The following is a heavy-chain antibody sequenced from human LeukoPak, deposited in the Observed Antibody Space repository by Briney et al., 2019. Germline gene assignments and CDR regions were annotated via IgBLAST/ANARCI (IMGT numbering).Heavy chain of an antibody. V-gene: IGHV7-4-1*02. D-gene: IGHD3-9*01. CDR2: INTNTGNP. Sequence: GASVKVSCKASGYTFTSYAMNWVRQAPGQGLEWMGWINTNTGNPTYAQGFTGRFVFSLDTSVSTAYLQISSLKAEDTAVYYCARDLANYDILTGYYSPYYCYGMDVWGQGTTVTVSS. J-gene: IGHJ6*02. CDR1: GYTFTSYA. CDR3: ARDLANYDILTGYYSPYYCYGMDV.